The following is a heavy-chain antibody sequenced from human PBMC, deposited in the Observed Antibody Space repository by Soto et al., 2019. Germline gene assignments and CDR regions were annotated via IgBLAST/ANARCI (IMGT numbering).Heavy chain of an antibody. CDR1: GFTFSSYS. J-gene: IGHJ1*01. CDR2: ISSSSSYI. CDR3: ARDRHGGKAEYFQH. D-gene: IGHD2-15*01. V-gene: IGHV3-21*01. Sequence: GGSLRLSCAASGFTFSSYSMNWVRQAPGKGLEWVSSISSSSSYIYYADSVKGRFTISRDNAKNSLYLQMNSLRAEDTAGYSCARDRHGGKAEYFQHWGQGTLVTVSS.